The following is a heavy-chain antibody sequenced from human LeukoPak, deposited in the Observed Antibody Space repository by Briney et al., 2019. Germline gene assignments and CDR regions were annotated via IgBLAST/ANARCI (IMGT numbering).Heavy chain of an antibody. Sequence: ASVKVSCKASGYTFTSYGISWVRQAPGQGLEWMGWISAYNGNTNYAQKLQGRVTMTTDTSTSTAYMELRSLRSDDTAVYYCARVSEFGYCSSTSCPNWSRRFDPWGQGTLVTVSS. D-gene: IGHD2-2*03. CDR3: ARVSEFGYCSSTSCPNWSRRFDP. CDR1: GYTFTSYG. J-gene: IGHJ5*02. V-gene: IGHV1-18*01. CDR2: ISAYNGNT.